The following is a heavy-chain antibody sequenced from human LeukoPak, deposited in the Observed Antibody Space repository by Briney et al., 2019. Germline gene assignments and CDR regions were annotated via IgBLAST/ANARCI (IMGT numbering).Heavy chain of an antibody. CDR1: GGSISSYY. V-gene: IGHV4-4*07. CDR3: ARIIKTKDTTMTTAYWYFDL. CDR2: IYSSGST. D-gene: IGHD4-17*01. J-gene: IGHJ2*01. Sequence: SETLSLTCTVSGGSISSYYWSWIRQPAGKGLEWIGRIYSSGSTNYNPSLKSRVTMSVDTSNNQFSLKLSSVTAADTAVYYCARIIKTKDTTMTTAYWYFDLWGRGTLVTFSS.